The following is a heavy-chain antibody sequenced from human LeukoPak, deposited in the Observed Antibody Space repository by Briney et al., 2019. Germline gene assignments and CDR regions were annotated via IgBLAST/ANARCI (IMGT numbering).Heavy chain of an antibody. CDR2: IIPIFGTA. Sequence: ASVKVSCKAFGGTFSSYAISWVRQAPGQGLEWMGGIIPIFGTANYAQKFQGRVTITADESTSTAYMELSSLRSEDTAVYYCARGMHHYDSSGYYGYWGQGTLVTVSS. CDR1: GGTFSSYA. CDR3: ARGMHHYDSSGYYGY. V-gene: IGHV1-69*13. D-gene: IGHD3-22*01. J-gene: IGHJ4*02.